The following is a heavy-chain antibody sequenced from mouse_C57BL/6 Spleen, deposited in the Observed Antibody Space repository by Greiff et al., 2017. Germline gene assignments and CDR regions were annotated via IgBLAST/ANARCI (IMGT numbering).Heavy chain of an antibody. CDR2: INPSNGGT. Sequence: VQLQQPGTELVKPGASVKLSCKASGYTFTSYWMHWVKQRPGQGLEWIGNINPSNGGTNYNEKFKSKAKLTVDKSSSTAYMQLSSLTSEDSAVYYCARKGYGSSYAMDYWGQGTSVTVSS. CDR1: GYTFTSYW. J-gene: IGHJ4*01. D-gene: IGHD1-1*01. CDR3: ARKGYGSSYAMDY. V-gene: IGHV1-53*01.